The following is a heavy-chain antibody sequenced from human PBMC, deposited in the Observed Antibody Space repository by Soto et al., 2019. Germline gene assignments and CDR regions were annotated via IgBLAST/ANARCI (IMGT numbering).Heavy chain of an antibody. CDR1: GYTFTSYY. CDR3: ASDGLGITIFGGPLKRYAFDI. Sequence: GASVKVSCKASGYTFTSYYMHWVRQAPGQGLEWMGIINPSGGSTSYAQKFQGRVTMTRDTSTSTVYMELSSLRSEDTAVYYCASDGLGITIFGGPLKRYAFDIWGQGTMVTVSS. CDR2: INPSGGST. J-gene: IGHJ3*02. D-gene: IGHD3-3*01. V-gene: IGHV1-46*01.